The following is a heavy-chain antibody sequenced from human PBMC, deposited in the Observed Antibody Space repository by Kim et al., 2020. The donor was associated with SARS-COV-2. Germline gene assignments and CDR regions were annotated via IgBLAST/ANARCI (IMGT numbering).Heavy chain of an antibody. Sequence: ASLKVSCKASGYTFTSYAMHWVRQAPGQRLEWMGWINAGNGNTKYSQKFQGRVTITRDTSASTAYMELSSLRSEDTAVYYCARDSYYDIFRYYYYYMDVWGKGTTVTVSS. D-gene: IGHD3-9*01. V-gene: IGHV1-3*01. J-gene: IGHJ6*03. CDR2: INAGNGNT. CDR3: ARDSYYDIFRYYYYYMDV. CDR1: GYTFTSYA.